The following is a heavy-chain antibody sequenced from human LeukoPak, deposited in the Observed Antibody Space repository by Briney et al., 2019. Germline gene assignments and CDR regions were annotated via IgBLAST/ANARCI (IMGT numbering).Heavy chain of an antibody. CDR2: IYYSGST. CDR1: GGSISSYY. V-gene: IGHV4-59*12. CDR3: ARGGNRYSSSWYLFDY. J-gene: IGHJ4*02. Sequence: SETLSLTCTVSGGSISSYYWSWIRQPPGKGLEWIGYIYYSGSTNYNPSLKSRVTISVDTSKNQFSLKLSSVTAADTAVYYCARGGNRYSSSWYLFDYWGQGTLVTVSS. D-gene: IGHD6-13*01.